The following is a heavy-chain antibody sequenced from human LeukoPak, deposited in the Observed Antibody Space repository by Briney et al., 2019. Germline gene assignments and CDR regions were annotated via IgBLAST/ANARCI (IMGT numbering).Heavy chain of an antibody. Sequence: GGSLRLSCATFTGYSMNWVRQAPGKGLEWLSCISTSGTTIYYADSVKGRFTISRDNAKNSLYLQMNSLRAEDTAVYYCARSKYLAYWGQGTLVTVSS. CDR2: ISTSGTTI. CDR1: FTGYS. CDR3: ARSKYLAY. V-gene: IGHV3-48*04. J-gene: IGHJ4*02.